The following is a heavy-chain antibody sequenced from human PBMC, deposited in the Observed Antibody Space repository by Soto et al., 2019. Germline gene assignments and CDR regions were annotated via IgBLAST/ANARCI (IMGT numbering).Heavy chain of an antibody. Sequence: LSLTCTVSGGSISSKNWWTWVRQPPGKGLEWIGEIYHSGSTNYNPSLKSRVTISVDKSKNQFSLKLSSVTAADTAVYYCARSYDTTGCAHFWGQGTLVTVSS. D-gene: IGHD3-22*01. V-gene: IGHV4-4*02. J-gene: IGHJ4*02. CDR2: IYHSGST. CDR1: GGSISSKNW. CDR3: ARSYDTTGCAHF.